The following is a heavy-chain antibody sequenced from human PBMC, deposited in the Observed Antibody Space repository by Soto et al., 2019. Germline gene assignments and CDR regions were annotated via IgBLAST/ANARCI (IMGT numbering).Heavy chain of an antibody. J-gene: IGHJ4*01. CDR1: GGSFTNYY. D-gene: IGHD3-3*01. Sequence: SETLSLTCTVSGGSFTNYYWSWIRQPPGKGLEWIGNIYDTGRTTYNPSLESRISISIDTSKNQFSLKLNSVTAGDTAVYFCARQFLVRKDFWSGYGVRFGPWGQGTL. CDR2: IYDTGRT. V-gene: IGHV4-59*08. CDR3: ARQFLVRKDFWSGYGVRFGP.